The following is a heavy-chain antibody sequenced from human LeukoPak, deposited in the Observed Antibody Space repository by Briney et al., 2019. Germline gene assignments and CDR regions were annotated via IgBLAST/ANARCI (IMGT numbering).Heavy chain of an antibody. CDR2: ISYDGSNK. CDR1: GFTFSSYR. D-gene: IGHD3-10*01. Sequence: TGGSLRLSCAASGFTFSSYRMTWVRQAPGKGLEWVAVISYDGSNKYYADSVKGRFTISRDNSKNTLYLQMNSLRAEDTAVYYCARGEYYFDYWGQGTLVTVSS. J-gene: IGHJ4*02. V-gene: IGHV3-30*03. CDR3: ARGEYYFDY.